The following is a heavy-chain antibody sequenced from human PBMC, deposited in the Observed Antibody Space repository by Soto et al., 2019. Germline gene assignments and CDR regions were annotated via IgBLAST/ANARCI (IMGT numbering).Heavy chain of an antibody. CDR2: INPSGGNT. Sequence: ASVKVSCKASGYTFTSYAMHWVRQAPGQRLEWMGIINPSGGNTSYAQKFQGRVTMTRDTSTSTVYMELSSLRSEDTAVYYCARDYDYSGPGYYYYMDVWGKGTTVTVSS. CDR1: GYTFTSYA. CDR3: ARDYDYSGPGYYYYMDV. J-gene: IGHJ6*03. V-gene: IGHV1-46*03. D-gene: IGHD4-4*01.